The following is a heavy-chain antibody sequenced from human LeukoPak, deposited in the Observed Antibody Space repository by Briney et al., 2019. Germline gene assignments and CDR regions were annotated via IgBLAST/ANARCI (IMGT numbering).Heavy chain of an antibody. D-gene: IGHD2-2*02. CDR2: ISVHNGNT. V-gene: IGHV1-18*01. Sequence: ASVKVSCKASGYTFTTYGISWVRQAPGQGLEWIGCISVHNGNTNYAQKLQGRVTMTTDTSTSTAYMELRSLRSDDTAVYYCARGIVVVPAAIQWGYYYYMDVWGKGTTVTVSS. CDR1: GYTFTTYG. J-gene: IGHJ6*03. CDR3: ARGIVVVPAAIQWGYYYYMDV.